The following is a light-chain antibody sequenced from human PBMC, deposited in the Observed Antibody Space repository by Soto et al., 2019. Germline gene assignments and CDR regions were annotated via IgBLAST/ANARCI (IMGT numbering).Light chain of an antibody. CDR2: EVS. J-gene: IGLJ3*02. Sequence: QSALTQPASVSGSPGQSITISCTGTSSDVGAYKFVSWYRHHPGKAPQVMIYEVSNRPSGVSNRFSGSKSGNTASLTISGLQPEDEGDYYCSSYTSTSTPWVFGGGTKLTVL. CDR3: SSYTSTSTPWV. CDR1: SSDVGAYKF. V-gene: IGLV2-14*01.